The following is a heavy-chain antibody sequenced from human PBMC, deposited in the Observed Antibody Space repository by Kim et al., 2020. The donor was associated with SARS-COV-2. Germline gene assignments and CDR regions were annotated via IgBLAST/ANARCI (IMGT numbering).Heavy chain of an antibody. J-gene: IGHJ6*02. Sequence: GGSLRLSCAASGFTFSSYWMHWVRQAPGKGLVWVSRINSDGSSTSYADSVKGRFTISRDNAKNTLYLQMNSLRAEDTAVYYCARDYYGSGSYYNHYYYYYGMDVWGQGTTVTVSS. V-gene: IGHV3-74*01. CDR2: INSDGSST. CDR3: ARDYYGSGSYYNHYYYYYGMDV. D-gene: IGHD3-10*01. CDR1: GFTFSSYW.